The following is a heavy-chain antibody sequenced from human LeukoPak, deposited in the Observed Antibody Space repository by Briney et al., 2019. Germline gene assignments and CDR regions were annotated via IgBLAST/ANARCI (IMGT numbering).Heavy chain of an antibody. CDR1: GGSISSSSYY. CDR3: ARRYGSGSYYKPQYYFDY. V-gene: IGHV4-39*01. CDR2: IYYSGST. J-gene: IGHJ4*02. Sequence: PSETLSLTCTVSGGSISSSSYYWGWIRQPPGKGLEWIGSIYYSGSTYYNPSLKSRVTISVDTSKNQFSLKLSSVTAADTAVYYCARRYGSGSYYKPQYYFDYWGQGTLVTVSS. D-gene: IGHD3-10*01.